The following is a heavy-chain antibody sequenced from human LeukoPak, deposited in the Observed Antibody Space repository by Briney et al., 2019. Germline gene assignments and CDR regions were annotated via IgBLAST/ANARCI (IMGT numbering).Heavy chain of an antibody. CDR2: ISSTAIT. V-gene: IGHV3-48*01. CDR3: VRVGSNWCLDY. CDR1: GFTLSRYS. Sequence: GGSLRLSCAASGFTLSRYSMNWVRQAPGKGLEWVSYISSTAITAYADSLKGRFTISRDTAKNSLYLQMNSLTAGDTAVYYCVRVGSNWCLDYWGQGTLVTVSS. J-gene: IGHJ4*02. D-gene: IGHD7-27*01.